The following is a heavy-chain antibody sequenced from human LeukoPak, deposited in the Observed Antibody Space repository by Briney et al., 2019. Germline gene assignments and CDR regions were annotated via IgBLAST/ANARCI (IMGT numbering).Heavy chain of an antibody. CDR1: GYSISSGYY. V-gene: IGHV4-38-2*02. Sequence: SETLSLTCTVSGYSISSGYYWGWNRQPPGKGLEWIGSIYHSGSTYYNPSLKSRVTISVDTSKNQFSLKLSSVTAADTAVYYCARGLDNWNVYIFDYWGLGTLVSVSS. D-gene: IGHD1-20*01. CDR2: IYHSGST. J-gene: IGHJ4*02. CDR3: ARGLDNWNVYIFDY.